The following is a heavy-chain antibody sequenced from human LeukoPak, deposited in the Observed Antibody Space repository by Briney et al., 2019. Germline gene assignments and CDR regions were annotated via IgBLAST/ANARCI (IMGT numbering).Heavy chain of an antibody. V-gene: IGHV4-59*08. J-gene: IGHJ6*02. CDR3: ARHLSYYYGTDV. CDR1: GGSISSYY. CDR2: IYYSGST. D-gene: IGHD3-9*01. Sequence: TSETLSLTCTVSGGSISSYYWSWIRQPPGKGLEWIGYIYYSGSTNYNPSLKSRVTISVDTSKNQFSLKLSSVTAADTAVYYCARHLSYYYGTDVWGQGTTVTVSS.